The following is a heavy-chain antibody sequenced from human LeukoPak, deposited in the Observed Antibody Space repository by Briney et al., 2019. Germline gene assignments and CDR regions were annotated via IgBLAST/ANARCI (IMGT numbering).Heavy chain of an antibody. D-gene: IGHD2-2*01. CDR2: INHSGGT. V-gene: IGHV4-34*01. CDR1: GGSFSDYY. Sequence: SETLSLTCVVYGGSFSDYYWSWIRQPPGKGLEWIGEINHSGGTNYNPSLKSRVTISVDTSKNQFSLKLTSVTAADTAVYYCLRGDIVVVSAETTYYHGMDVWGQGTTVTVSS. J-gene: IGHJ6*02. CDR3: LRGDIVVVSAETTYYHGMDV.